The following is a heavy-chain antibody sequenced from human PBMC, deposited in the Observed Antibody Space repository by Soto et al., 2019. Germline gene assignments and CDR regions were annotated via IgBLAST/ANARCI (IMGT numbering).Heavy chain of an antibody. CDR2: ISYDGSDK. V-gene: IGHV3-30*19. CDR1: GFTFSNYG. CDR3: ARDTGPNGYNYYYFGMDV. Sequence: QVQLVESGGGVVQPGGSLRLSCAASGFTFSNYGVHWVRQAPGKGLEWVAVISYDGSDKYNANSVKGRFTISRDNSKTTRYLQMNSLRAEDTAVYYCARDTGPNGYNYYYFGMDVWGQGTTVTVSS. D-gene: IGHD5-18*01. J-gene: IGHJ6*02.